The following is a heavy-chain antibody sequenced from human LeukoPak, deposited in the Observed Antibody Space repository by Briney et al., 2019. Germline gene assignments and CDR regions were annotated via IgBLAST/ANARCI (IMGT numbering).Heavy chain of an antibody. J-gene: IGHJ4*02. CDR1: GFILSTHG. CDR2: MWYDGSRE. CDR3: ARDVSFGSLDF. D-gene: IGHD1-26*01. V-gene: IGHV3-33*01. Sequence: PGGSLRLSCAASGFILSTHGMHWVRQAPGKGLEWVAGMWYDGSREDYADSVKGRFTISRDMSENTLNLQMNRLRVEDTAMFYCARDVSFGSLDFRGQGTLVTVSS.